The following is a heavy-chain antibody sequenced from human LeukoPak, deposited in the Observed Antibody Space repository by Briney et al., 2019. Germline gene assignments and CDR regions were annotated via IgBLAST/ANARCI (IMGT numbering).Heavy chain of an antibody. Sequence: SVKVSCKASGGTFSSYAISWVRQAPGQGLEWMGGIIPIFGTANFAQKFQGRVTITADESTSTAYMELSSLRSEDTAVYYCASRLGYCSSTSCPFRYYYYGMDVWGQGTTVTVSS. V-gene: IGHV1-69*13. CDR3: ASRLGYCSSTSCPFRYYYYGMDV. CDR2: IIPIFGTA. CDR1: GGTFSSYA. D-gene: IGHD2-2*01. J-gene: IGHJ6*02.